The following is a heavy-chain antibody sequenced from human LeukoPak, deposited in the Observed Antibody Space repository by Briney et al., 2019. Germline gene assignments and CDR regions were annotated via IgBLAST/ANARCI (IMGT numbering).Heavy chain of an antibody. D-gene: IGHD6-19*01. CDR2: INHSGST. CDR3: ARDLGQWSVFDI. CDR1: GGSFSGYY. Sequence: SETLSLTCAVYGGSFSGYYWSWIRQPPGKGLEWIGEINHSGSTNYNPSLKSRVTISVDTSKNQFSLKLSSVTAADTAVYYCARDLGQWSVFDIWGQGTMVTVSS. J-gene: IGHJ3*02. V-gene: IGHV4-34*01.